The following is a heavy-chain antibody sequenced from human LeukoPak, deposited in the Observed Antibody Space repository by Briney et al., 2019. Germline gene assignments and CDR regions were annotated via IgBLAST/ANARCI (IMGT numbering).Heavy chain of an antibody. Sequence: GGSLRLSCAASGFTFSSNAMSWVRQAPGKGLEWVSAISGSGGSTYYAASVKGRFTISRDNSKNTLYLQMNSLRAEDTAVYYCAKLRRTVVPAPIDYWGQGTLVTVSS. CDR1: GFTFSSNA. J-gene: IGHJ4*02. V-gene: IGHV3-23*01. D-gene: IGHD2-2*01. CDR3: AKLRRTVVPAPIDY. CDR2: ISGSGGST.